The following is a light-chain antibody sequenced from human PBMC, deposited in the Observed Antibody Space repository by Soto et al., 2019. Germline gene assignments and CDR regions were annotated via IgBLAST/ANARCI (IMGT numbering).Light chain of an antibody. CDR2: DNN. Sequence: QSALTQPPSVSAAPGQKVTISCSGNSSNIGKNYVSWYQQLPGTAPKLLIYDNNKRPSGIPDRFSGSKSGTSATLGITGLQTGDEADYYCGTWDSSLSAEAVFGGGTKLTVL. CDR1: SSNIGKNY. J-gene: IGLJ2*01. V-gene: IGLV1-51*01. CDR3: GTWDSSLSAEAV.